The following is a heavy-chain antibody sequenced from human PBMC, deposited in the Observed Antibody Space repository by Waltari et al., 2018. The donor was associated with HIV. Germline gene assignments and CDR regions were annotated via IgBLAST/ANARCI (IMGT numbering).Heavy chain of an antibody. CDR1: GGSFNGFY. CDR2: IDQSGTT. CDR3: ARGPSLRVFRGRTYFNSSLDV. J-gene: IGHJ6*02. V-gene: IGHV4-34*02. Sequence: QVELKQWGAGLVKTSETLSLTCLVSGGSFNGFYWTWVRHSPGKGLEWIGEIDQSGTTRFNPSLKGRITISLDTSRSHCALKLSPVTPADTAVYYCARGPSLRVFRGRTYFNSSLDVWGQGTTVIVSS. D-gene: IGHD1-7*01.